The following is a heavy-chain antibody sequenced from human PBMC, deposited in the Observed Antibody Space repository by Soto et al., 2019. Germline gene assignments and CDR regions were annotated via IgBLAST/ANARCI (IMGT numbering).Heavy chain of an antibody. CDR1: GYTFTSYD. J-gene: IGHJ4*02. CDR3: AREGRGGEFLYCDILTGYYDY. Sequence: ASVKVSCKASGYTFTSYDINWVRQATGQGLEWMGWMNPNSGNTGYAQKFQGRVTMTRNTSISTAYMELSSLRSEDTAVYYCAREGRGGEFLYCDILTGYYDYWGQGTLVTVSS. CDR2: MNPNSGNT. V-gene: IGHV1-8*01. D-gene: IGHD3-9*01.